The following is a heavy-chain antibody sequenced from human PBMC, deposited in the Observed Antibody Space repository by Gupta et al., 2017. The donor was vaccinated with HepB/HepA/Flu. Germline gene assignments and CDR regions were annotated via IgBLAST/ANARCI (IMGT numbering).Heavy chain of an antibody. V-gene: IGHV3-23*01. CDR2: ISGSGGIT. Sequence: EVQLMESGGDLVQPGGSLRLSCAASGLTFSNYAMSWVRQAPGKGLEWVSAISGSGGITYYADSVKGRFTISRDNSKNTLYLQMNSLRAEDTAVYFCARNLTVTIDYWGQGTLVTVSS. J-gene: IGHJ4*02. D-gene: IGHD4-17*01. CDR1: GLTFSNYA. CDR3: ARNLTVTIDY.